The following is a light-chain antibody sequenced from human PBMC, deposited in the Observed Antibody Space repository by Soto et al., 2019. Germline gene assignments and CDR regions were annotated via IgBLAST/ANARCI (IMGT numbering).Light chain of an antibody. J-gene: IGKJ1*01. V-gene: IGKV1-5*03. Sequence: DIQLTQSPSTLSASLGDRVTFTCRASQSINNWLAWYQQKPGKAPKVLIYKASALETGVPSRFSGSGSGTEFTLTISSLQPDAFATYYCQHYGAFGQGTKVEIK. CDR1: QSINNW. CDR3: QHYGA. CDR2: KAS.